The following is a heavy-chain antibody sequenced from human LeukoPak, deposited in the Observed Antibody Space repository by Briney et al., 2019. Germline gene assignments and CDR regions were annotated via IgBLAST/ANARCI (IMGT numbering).Heavy chain of an antibody. CDR3: ARDHYDILTGWTFFNRFDP. CDR2: IYYSGST. V-gene: IGHV4-59*12. Sequence: SETLSLTCTVSGGSISSYYWSWIRQPPGKGLEWIGYIYYSGSTNYNPSLKSRVTMSVDTSKNQFSLKLSSVTAADTAVYYCARDHYDILTGWTFFNRFDPWGQGTLVTVSS. CDR1: GGSISSYY. J-gene: IGHJ5*02. D-gene: IGHD3-9*01.